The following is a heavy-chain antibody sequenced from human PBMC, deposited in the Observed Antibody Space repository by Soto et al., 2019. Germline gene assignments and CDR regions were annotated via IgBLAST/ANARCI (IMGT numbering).Heavy chain of an antibody. D-gene: IGHD6-13*01. J-gene: IGHJ4*02. CDR2: IYPGDSDT. CDR3: ARKDIAGNSVDF. Sequence: GESLKISCKASGYSFTTYWIGWVRQMPGKGLEWMGIIYPGDSDTRYSPSFQGQVTISADKSIGTAYLQWSRLKASDSAMFYCARKDIAGNSVDFWGQGTLVTVSS. CDR1: GYSFTTYW. V-gene: IGHV5-51*01.